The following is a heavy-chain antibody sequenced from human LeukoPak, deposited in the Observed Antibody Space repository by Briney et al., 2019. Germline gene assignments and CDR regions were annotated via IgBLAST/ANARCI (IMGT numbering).Heavy chain of an antibody. Sequence: GGSLRLSCAASGFTFSSYAMSWVRQAPGKGLEWVSGITGSGGNTYYADSVKGRSTISRDNSKSTLYLQMSSLRAEDTAIYYCAKDTSTRWYSSTPLPGDCWGQGTLVTVSS. CDR3: AKDTSTRWYSSTPLPGDC. D-gene: IGHD6-13*01. CDR2: ITGSGGNT. V-gene: IGHV3-23*01. CDR1: GFTFSSYA. J-gene: IGHJ4*02.